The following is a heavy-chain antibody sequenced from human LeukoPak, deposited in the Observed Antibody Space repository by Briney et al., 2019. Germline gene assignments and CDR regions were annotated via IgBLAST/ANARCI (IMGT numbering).Heavy chain of an antibody. D-gene: IGHD2-2*01. J-gene: IGHJ6*02. CDR3: ARRTSHYYYGMDV. V-gene: IGHV1-46*01. Sequence: GASVKVSCKASGYTFTSYYMHWVRQAPGQGLEWMGISNPSGGSTSYAQKFQGRVTMTRDTSTSTVYMELSSLRSEDTAVYYCARRTSHYYYGMDVWGQGTTVTVSS. CDR1: GYTFTSYY. CDR2: SNPSGGST.